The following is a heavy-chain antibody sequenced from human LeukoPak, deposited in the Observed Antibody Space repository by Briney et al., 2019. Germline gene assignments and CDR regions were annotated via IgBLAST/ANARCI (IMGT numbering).Heavy chain of an antibody. D-gene: IGHD3-3*01. CDR3: ARDRAGFWSGYLDY. CDR1: GFTFSTYA. J-gene: IGHJ4*02. V-gene: IGHV3-64*01. CDR2: ISGNGGST. Sequence: QPGGSLRLSCAASGFTFSTYALHWVRQAPGKGLEYVSAISGNGGSTYYAISVKGRFAISRDNSKNTVYLQMSSLRAEDMAVYYCARDRAGFWSGYLDYWGQGTLVTVSS.